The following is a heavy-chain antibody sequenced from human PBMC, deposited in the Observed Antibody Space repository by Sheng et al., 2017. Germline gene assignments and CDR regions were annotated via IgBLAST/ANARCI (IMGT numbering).Heavy chain of an antibody. D-gene: IGHD5-18*01. CDR1: GFTFDDYA. CDR3: AKDDNYGLFSY. CDR2: ISWNSGSI. J-gene: IGHJ4*02. V-gene: IGHV3-9*01. Sequence: EVQLVESGGGLVQPGRSLRLSCAASGFTFDDYAMHWVRQAPGKGLEWVSGISWNSGSIGYADSVKGRFTISRDNAKNSLYLQMNSLRAEDTALYYCAKDDNYGLFSYWGQGTLVIVSS.